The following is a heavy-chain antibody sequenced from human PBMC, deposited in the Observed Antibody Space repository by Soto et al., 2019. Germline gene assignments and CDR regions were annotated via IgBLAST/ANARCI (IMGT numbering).Heavy chain of an antibody. CDR2: INHSGST. J-gene: IGHJ5*02. V-gene: IGHV4-34*01. CDR3: ARGRNSSWYGGWFDP. CDR1: GGSFSGYY. D-gene: IGHD6-13*01. Sequence: SETLSLTCAVYGGSFSGYYWSWIRQPPGKGLEWIGEINHSGSTNYNPSLKSRVTISVDTSKNQFTQKRSSVNAADTAVYSCARGRNSSWYGGWFDPRGQGTLVTVSS.